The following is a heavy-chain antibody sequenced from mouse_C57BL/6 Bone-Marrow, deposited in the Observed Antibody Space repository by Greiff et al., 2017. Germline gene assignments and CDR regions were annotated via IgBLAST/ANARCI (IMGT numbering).Heavy chain of an antibody. CDR1: GYTFTSYG. Sequence: VQLQQSGAELARPGASVKLSCKASGYTFTSYGISWVKQSTGQGLEWIGEIYPSSGNTYYNEKFKGQATLTEDKSSSTAYMELISLTAEDSAVYYGDLWLGRDYWGQGTTVTVSS. V-gene: IGHV1-81*01. J-gene: IGHJ2*01. D-gene: IGHD2-2*01. CDR2: IYPSSGNT. CDR3: DLWLGRDY.